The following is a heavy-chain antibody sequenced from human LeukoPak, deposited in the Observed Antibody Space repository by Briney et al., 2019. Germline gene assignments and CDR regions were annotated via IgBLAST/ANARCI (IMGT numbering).Heavy chain of an antibody. CDR3: AREWELLSIDY. CDR2: INPSSGGT. CDR1: GYTFTGYY. Sequence: ASVKVSCKASGYTFTGYYMHWVRQAPGQGLEWMGWINPSSGGTNYAQKFQGRVTMTRDTSISTAYMELSRLRSDDTAVYYCAREWELLSIDYWGQGTLVTVSS. J-gene: IGHJ4*02. V-gene: IGHV1-2*02. D-gene: IGHD1-26*01.